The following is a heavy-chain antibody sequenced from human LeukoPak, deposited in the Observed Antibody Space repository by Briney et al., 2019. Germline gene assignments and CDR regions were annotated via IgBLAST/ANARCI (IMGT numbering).Heavy chain of an antibody. Sequence: ASVKVSCKASGYTFTNYYIHWVRQAPGHGLEWMGISNPSGDSTNYAQKFQGRVTMTTDTSTSTAYMELRSLRSDDTAVYYCARVFSPRGYSSSWFDYWGQGTLVTVSS. J-gene: IGHJ4*02. D-gene: IGHD6-13*01. CDR2: SNPSGDST. CDR3: ARVFSPRGYSSSWFDY. CDR1: GYTFTNYY. V-gene: IGHV1-46*01.